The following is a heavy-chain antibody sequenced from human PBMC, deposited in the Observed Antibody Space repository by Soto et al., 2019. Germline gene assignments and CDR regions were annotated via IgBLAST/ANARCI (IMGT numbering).Heavy chain of an antibody. Sequence: EVQLVESGGGLVQPGGSLRLSCAASGFTFGSYWMSWVRQAPGKGLEWVANIKQDGSEKYYVDSVKGRFTISRDNAKNSLYLQMNRLRAEDTAVYYCARDHVWWLRPGVFDYWGQGTLVTVSS. CDR1: GFTFGSYW. CDR3: ARDHVWWLRPGVFDY. V-gene: IGHV3-7*04. D-gene: IGHD5-12*01. CDR2: IKQDGSEK. J-gene: IGHJ4*02.